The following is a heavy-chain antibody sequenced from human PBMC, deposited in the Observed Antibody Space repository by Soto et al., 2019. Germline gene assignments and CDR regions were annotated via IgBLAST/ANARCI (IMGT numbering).Heavy chain of an antibody. D-gene: IGHD6-13*01. J-gene: IGHJ6*02. CDR1: GYTFNSYP. CDR2: INAGNGNT. CDR3: VRDLPSSTWPYYYYGMDV. V-gene: IGHV1-3*01. Sequence: ASVKVSCKASGYTFNSYPMHWVRQAPGQRLEWMGWINAGNGNTKYSQKFQGRVTITRDTSASTAYMELSSLRSEDTAVYYCVRDLPSSTWPYYYYGMDVWGQGTTVTVS.